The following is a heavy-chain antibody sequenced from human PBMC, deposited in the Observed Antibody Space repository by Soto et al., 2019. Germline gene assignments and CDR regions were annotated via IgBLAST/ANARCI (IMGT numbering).Heavy chain of an antibody. J-gene: IGHJ4*02. CDR3: ARDLVGSSGWIDY. CDR2: INPSGGST. CDR1: GYPFTSYY. V-gene: IGHV1-46*01. Sequence: SVKGSCKASGYPFTSYYLHWVRQAPGQGLEWMGIINPSGGSTSYAQKFQGRVTMTRDTSTSTVYMELSSLRSEDTAVYYCARDLVGSSGWIDYWGQGTLVPVSS. D-gene: IGHD6-19*01.